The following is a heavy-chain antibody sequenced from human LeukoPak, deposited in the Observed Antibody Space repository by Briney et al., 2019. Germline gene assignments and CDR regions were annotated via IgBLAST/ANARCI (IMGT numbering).Heavy chain of an antibody. V-gene: IGHV3-66*01. CDR1: GFTVSSNY. J-gene: IGHJ4*02. Sequence: GGSLRLSCAASGFTVSSNYMSWVRQAPGKGLEWVSVIYSGGSTYYADSVKGRFTIFRDNSKNTDYLQMNSLRPDDTATYYCARAILLTGSEYYFDSWGQGTVVTVSS. D-gene: IGHD3-9*01. CDR2: IYSGGST. CDR3: ARAILLTGSEYYFDS.